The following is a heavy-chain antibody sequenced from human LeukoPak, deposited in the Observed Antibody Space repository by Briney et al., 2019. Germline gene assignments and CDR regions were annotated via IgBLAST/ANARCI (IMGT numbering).Heavy chain of an antibody. D-gene: IGHD3-22*01. V-gene: IGHV3-21*01. CDR3: ARDLYYYDSSGPNWFDP. CDR1: GFTFSSYS. Sequence: GGSLRLSCAASGFTFSSYSMNWVRQAPGKGLEWVSSISSSSSYIYYADSVKGRFTISRDNAKNSLYPQMNSLRAEDTAVYYCARDLYYYDSSGPNWFDPWGQGTLVTVSS. CDR2: ISSSSSYI. J-gene: IGHJ5*02.